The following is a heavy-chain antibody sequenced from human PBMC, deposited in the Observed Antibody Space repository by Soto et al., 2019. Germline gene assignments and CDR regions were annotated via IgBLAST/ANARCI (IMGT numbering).Heavy chain of an antibody. J-gene: IGHJ4*02. CDR1: GDSITSGDNY. Sequence: QLQESGPGLVKPSQTLSLTCTVSGDSITSGDNYWSWIRQPPGKGLEWIGYIYYSGRSYYTPSLKSRVTMSVHTSKNQFSLTLTSVTAADTAVYYCARGGGFDSWGRGTLVTVSS. V-gene: IGHV4-30-4*01. D-gene: IGHD3-16*01. CDR2: IYYSGRS. CDR3: ARGGGFDS.